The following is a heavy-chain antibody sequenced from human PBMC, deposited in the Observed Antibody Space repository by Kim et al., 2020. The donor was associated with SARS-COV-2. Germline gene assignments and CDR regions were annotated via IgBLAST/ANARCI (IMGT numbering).Heavy chain of an antibody. CDR2: A. J-gene: IGHJ4*02. Sequence: ANYAQKFQGRVTITADESTSTAYMELSSLRSEDTAVYYCAGARRSGYVPHWGQGTLVTVSS. D-gene: IGHD5-12*01. CDR3: AGARRSGYVPH. V-gene: IGHV1-69*01.